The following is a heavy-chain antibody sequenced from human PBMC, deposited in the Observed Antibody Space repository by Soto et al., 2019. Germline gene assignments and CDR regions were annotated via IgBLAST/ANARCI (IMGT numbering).Heavy chain of an antibody. D-gene: IGHD2-15*01. Sequence: SETLSLTCTVSGGSVSSGSYYWSWIRQPPGKGLEWIGYIYYSGSTNYNPSLKSRVTISVDTSKNQFSLKLSSVTATDTAVYYCARHKCSGGSCYASEYFQHWGQGTLVTVSS. CDR3: ARHKCSGGSCYASEYFQH. CDR2: IYYSGST. J-gene: IGHJ1*01. V-gene: IGHV4-61*01. CDR1: GGSVSSGSYY.